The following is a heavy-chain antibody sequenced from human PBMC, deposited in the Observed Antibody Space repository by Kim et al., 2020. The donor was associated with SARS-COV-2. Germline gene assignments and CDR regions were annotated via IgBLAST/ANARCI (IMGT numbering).Heavy chain of an antibody. V-gene: IGHV3-33*01. CDR3: ARDDTVTGLVFDY. D-gene: IGHD4-17*01. CDR2: IWYDGSNK. CDR1: GFIFSDYG. J-gene: IGHJ4*02. Sequence: GGSLRLSCAASGFIFSDYGMHWVRQAPGKGLEWVAVIWYDGSNKYNVDSVKGRFTITRDNSKNTVYLQMNSLRAEDSGVYYCARDDTVTGLVFDYWGLGTRVTVSS.